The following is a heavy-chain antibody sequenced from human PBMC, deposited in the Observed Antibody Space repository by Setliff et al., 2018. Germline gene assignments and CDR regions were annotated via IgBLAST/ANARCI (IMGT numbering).Heavy chain of an antibody. Sequence: ASVKVSCKASGYTFTTYAMSWMRQAPGQGLEWMGWINTNTGNPNYAQGFTGRFVFSLDTSVSTAYLQISSLKAEDTAIYYCVRGSGPRVVVAMPFDYWGQGTPVTVSS. CDR3: VRGSGPRVVVAMPFDY. CDR2: INTNTGNP. V-gene: IGHV7-4-1*02. CDR1: GYTFTTYA. D-gene: IGHD2-2*01. J-gene: IGHJ4*02.